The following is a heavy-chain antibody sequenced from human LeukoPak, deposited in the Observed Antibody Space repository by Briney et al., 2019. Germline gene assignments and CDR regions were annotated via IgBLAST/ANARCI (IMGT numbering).Heavy chain of an antibody. CDR2: IYSGGST. Sequence: GGSLRLSCAASGLTVSSNYMSWVRQAPGKGLEWVSVIYSGGSTYYADSVKGRFTISRDNSKNTLYLQMHSLRAEDTAVYYCARAPTVTGSYYYYYMDVWGKGTTVTVSS. CDR3: ARAPTVTGSYYYYYMDV. V-gene: IGHV3-53*01. J-gene: IGHJ6*03. D-gene: IGHD4-11*01. CDR1: GLTVSSNY.